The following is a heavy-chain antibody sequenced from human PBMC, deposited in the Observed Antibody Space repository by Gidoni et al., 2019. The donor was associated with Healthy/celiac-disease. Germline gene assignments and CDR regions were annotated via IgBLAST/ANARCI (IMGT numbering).Heavy chain of an antibody. D-gene: IGHD6-19*01. J-gene: IGHJ4*02. CDR3: ARTYSSGLDY. Sequence: VQRGQSGAEVKTPGASVRVSCNASGYTFTSYYMHWVRQAPGQGLEWLGLINPSGGSTSYAQKCQGRVTMTRDTSTSTVYMELSSLRSEDTAVYYCARTYSSGLDYWGQGTLVTVSS. V-gene: IGHV1-46*03. CDR1: GYTFTSYY. CDR2: INPSGGST.